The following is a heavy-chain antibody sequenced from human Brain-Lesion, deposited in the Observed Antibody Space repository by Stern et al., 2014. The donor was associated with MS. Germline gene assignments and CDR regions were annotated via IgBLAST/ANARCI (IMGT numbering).Heavy chain of an antibody. J-gene: IGHJ4*02. CDR3: ARFPASRPHVFDS. Sequence: QVQLVESGPGLVKPSGTLSLTCAVSGGSISSSNWWSWVRQSPGTGLEWVGESDHSGSTISNPSLKSRVTVSVDKSKNRFSLHPRSWPAADTAVYFCARFPASRPHVFDSWGQGTLVTVSS. CDR2: SDHSGST. V-gene: IGHV4-4*02. D-gene: IGHD6-13*01. CDR1: GGSISSSNW.